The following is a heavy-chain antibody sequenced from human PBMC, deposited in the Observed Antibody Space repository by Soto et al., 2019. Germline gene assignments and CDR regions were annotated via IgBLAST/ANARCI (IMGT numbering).Heavy chain of an antibody. J-gene: IGHJ6*02. CDR3: ARERGYSYGSDYGMDV. CDR1: FASICCSL. D-gene: IGHD5-18*01. Sequence: EILFSSWTVSFASICCSLWCWSRAPRERRLEFVGFVYYGGSTNYNPSLKSRVTISVDTSKNQLSLKLSSVTAADTAVYYCARERGYSYGSDYGMDVWGQGTTVTV. CDR2: VYYGGST. V-gene: IGHV4-59*01.